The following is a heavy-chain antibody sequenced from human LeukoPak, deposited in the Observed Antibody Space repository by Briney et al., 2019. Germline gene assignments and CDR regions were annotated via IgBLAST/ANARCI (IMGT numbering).Heavy chain of an antibody. CDR2: TKPDGSAE. CDR3: ARDGGLHTNFDY. CDR1: GFTFSSYA. V-gene: IGHV3-7*01. J-gene: IGHJ4*02. Sequence: GSLRLSCAASGFTFSSYAMHWVRQAPGKGLEWVANTKPDGSAEYYADSVRGRFTASRDNANNLLYLQMNRLRAEDTAVYYCARDGGLHTNFDYWGQGTLLTVSS. D-gene: IGHD2-15*01.